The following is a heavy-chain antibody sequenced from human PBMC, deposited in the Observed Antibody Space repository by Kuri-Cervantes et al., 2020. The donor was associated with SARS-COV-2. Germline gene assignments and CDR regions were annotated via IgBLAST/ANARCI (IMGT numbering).Heavy chain of an antibody. CDR1: GGTFSSYA. CDR2: INAGNGNT. Sequence: ASVKVSCKASGGTFSSYAISWVRQAPGQGLEWMGWINAGNGNTNYAQKLQGRVTMTTDTSTSTAYMELRSLRSDDTAVYYCAHARGGATDYYYYGMDVWGQGTTVTSP. D-gene: IGHD1-26*01. CDR3: AHARGGATDYYYYGMDV. V-gene: IGHV1-18*01. J-gene: IGHJ6*02.